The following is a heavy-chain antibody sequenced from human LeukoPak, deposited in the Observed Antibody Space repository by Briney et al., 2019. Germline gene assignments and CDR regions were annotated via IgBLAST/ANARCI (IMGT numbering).Heavy chain of an antibody. V-gene: IGHV4-61*01. CDR1: GGSVSSGSYY. CDR2: IYYSGST. D-gene: IGHD2-2*01. Sequence: SETLSLTCTVSGGSVSSGSYYWSWIRQPPGKGLEWIGHIYYSGSTNYNPSLKSRVTISVDTSKNQFSLKLSSVTAADTAVYYCARASAVVPAARNWFDPWGQGTLVTVSS. J-gene: IGHJ5*02. CDR3: ARASAVVPAARNWFDP.